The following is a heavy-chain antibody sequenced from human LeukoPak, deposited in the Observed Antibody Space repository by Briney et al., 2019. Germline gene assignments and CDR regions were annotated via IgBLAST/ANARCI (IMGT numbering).Heavy chain of an antibody. V-gene: IGHV1-8*03. CDR3: ARSRPGWELHYYYYYMDV. Sequence: GASVKVSCKASGYTFTSYGISWVRQATGQGLEWMGWMNPNSGNTGYAQKFQGRVTITRNTSISTAYMELSSLRSEDTAVYYCARSRPGWELHYYYYYMDVWGKGTTVTVSS. J-gene: IGHJ6*03. CDR1: GYTFTSYG. CDR2: MNPNSGNT. D-gene: IGHD1-26*01.